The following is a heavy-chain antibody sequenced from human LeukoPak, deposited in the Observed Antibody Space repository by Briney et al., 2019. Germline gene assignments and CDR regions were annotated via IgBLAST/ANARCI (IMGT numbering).Heavy chain of an antibody. CDR3: ARLLVDTTMVKVDYFDY. J-gene: IGHJ4*02. V-gene: IGHV4-4*07. D-gene: IGHD5-18*01. CDR2: IYSSGAT. Sequence: SETPSLTCRFSGNSMSSAFWTWIRQPAGKGLEWIGRIYSSGATHYNPSLKRRITMSVDTSKNQFSLNLSSVTAADTAVYYCARLLVDTTMVKVDYFDYWGQGTLVTVSS. CDR1: GNSMSSAF.